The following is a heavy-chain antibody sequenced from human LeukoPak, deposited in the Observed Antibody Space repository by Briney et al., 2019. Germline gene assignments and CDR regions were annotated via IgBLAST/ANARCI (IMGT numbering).Heavy chain of an antibody. Sequence: QPGGSLRLSCAASGFTFSSYWMHWVRQAPGKGLEWVAFLRYDGTNKYYADSVKGRFTISRDNSKNTLYLQMNSLRAEDTAVYYCAKEYDILTGYYAFDIWGQGTMVTVSS. CDR3: AKEYDILTGYYAFDI. J-gene: IGHJ3*02. V-gene: IGHV3-30*02. D-gene: IGHD3-9*01. CDR1: GFTFSSYW. CDR2: LRYDGTNK.